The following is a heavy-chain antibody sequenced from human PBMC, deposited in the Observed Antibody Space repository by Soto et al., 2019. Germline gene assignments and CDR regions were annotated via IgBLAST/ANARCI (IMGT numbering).Heavy chain of an antibody. Sequence: PSETLSLTCSFSGASISSESYHWGWIRQPPGKGLEWIGSIYHTGSTYYNPSLKSRVTIFVDTSKNQLSLDLSSVTAADTAVYYCARHIAHYDILTGSNDYWGQGTLVTVS. CDR1: GASISSESYH. CDR3: ARHIAHYDILTGSNDY. CDR2: IYHTGST. J-gene: IGHJ4*02. D-gene: IGHD3-9*01. V-gene: IGHV4-39*01.